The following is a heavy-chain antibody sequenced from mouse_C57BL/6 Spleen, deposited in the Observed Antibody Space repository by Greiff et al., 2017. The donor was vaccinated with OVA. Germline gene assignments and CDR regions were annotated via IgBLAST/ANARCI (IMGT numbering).Heavy chain of an antibody. V-gene: IGHV1-55*01. CDR3: ARWGPGGRGFDY. J-gene: IGHJ2*01. Sequence: QVQLQQPGAELVKPGASVKMSCKASGYTFTSYWITWVKQRPGQGLEWIGDIYPGSGSTNYNEKFKSKATLTVDTSSSTAYMQLSSLTSEDSAVYYCARWGPGGRGFDYWGQGTTLTGSS. CDR1: GYTFTSYW. CDR2: IYPGSGST.